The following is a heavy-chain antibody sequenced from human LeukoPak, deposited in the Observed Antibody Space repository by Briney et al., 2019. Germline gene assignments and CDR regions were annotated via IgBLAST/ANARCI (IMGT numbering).Heavy chain of an antibody. V-gene: IGHV3-23*01. CDR2: ISGSGGST. CDR1: GFTFSSYA. Sequence: GGSLRLSCAASGFTFSSYAMSWVRQAPGKGLEWVSAISGSGGSTYYADSVKGRFTISRDNSKNTLYLQMDSLRAEDTAVYYCANARITMVRGVIENFDYWGQGTLVTVSS. J-gene: IGHJ4*02. D-gene: IGHD3-10*01. CDR3: ANARITMVRGVIENFDY.